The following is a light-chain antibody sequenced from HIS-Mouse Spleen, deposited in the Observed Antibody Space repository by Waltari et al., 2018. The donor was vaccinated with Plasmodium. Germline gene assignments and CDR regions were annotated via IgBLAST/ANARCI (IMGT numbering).Light chain of an antibody. Sequence: SYELTQPPSVSVSPGQTARITCSGDALPKKYAYWYQQKSGQAPALVTYEDSKRPPGIPERFSGSSSGTMATLTSSGAQVEDEADYYCYSTDSSGNHRVFGGGTKLTVL. CDR1: ALPKKY. CDR3: YSTDSSGNHRV. CDR2: EDS. J-gene: IGLJ3*02. V-gene: IGLV3-10*01.